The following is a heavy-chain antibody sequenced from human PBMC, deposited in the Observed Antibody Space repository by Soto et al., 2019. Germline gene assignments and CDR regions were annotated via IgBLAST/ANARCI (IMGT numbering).Heavy chain of an antibody. J-gene: IGHJ5*02. D-gene: IGHD3-22*01. CDR2: IYYSGST. CDR3: ARETLLHYYDSSGYQNNWFDP. Sequence: PSETLSLTCTVSGVSVSSGSYYWSWIRQPPGKGLEWIGYIYYSGSTNYNPSLKSRVTISVDTSKNQFSLKLSSVTAADTAVYYCARETLLHYYDSSGYQNNWFDPWGQGTLVTVSS. V-gene: IGHV4-61*01. CDR1: GVSVSSGSYY.